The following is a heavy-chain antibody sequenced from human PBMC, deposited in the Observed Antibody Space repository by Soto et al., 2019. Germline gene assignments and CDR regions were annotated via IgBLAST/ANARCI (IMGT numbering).Heavy chain of an antibody. CDR2: ISYDGSNK. CDR1: GFTFSSYA. Sequence: QVQLVESGGGVVQPGRSLRLSCAASGFTFSSYAMHWVRQAPGKGLEWVAVISYDGSNKYYADSVKGRFTISRDNSKNMLYLQMISLRAEDTAVYYCAGDYGDYFFDYWAQGTLVTVSS. J-gene: IGHJ4*02. V-gene: IGHV3-30-3*01. D-gene: IGHD4-17*01. CDR3: AGDYGDYFFDY.